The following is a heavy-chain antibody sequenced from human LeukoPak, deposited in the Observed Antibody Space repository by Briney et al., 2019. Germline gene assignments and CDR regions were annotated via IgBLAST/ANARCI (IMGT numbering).Heavy chain of an antibody. V-gene: IGHV3-30*02. D-gene: IGHD3-22*01. J-gene: IGHJ4*02. CDR3: ANARQYYYDSSGPWDY. CDR1: GFTFSSYG. Sequence: GGSLRLSCAASGFTFSSYGVHWVRQAPGKGLEWVAFIRYDGSNKYYADSVKGRFTISRDNSKNTLYLQMNSLRAEDTAVYYCANARQYYYDSSGPWDYWGQGTLVTVSS. CDR2: IRYDGSNK.